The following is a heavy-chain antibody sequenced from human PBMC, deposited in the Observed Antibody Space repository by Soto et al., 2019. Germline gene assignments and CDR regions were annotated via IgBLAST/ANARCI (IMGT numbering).Heavy chain of an antibody. J-gene: IGHJ4*02. V-gene: IGHV1-18*01. Sequence: QVHLVQSGAEVKKPGASVKVSCKGSGYTFTTYGITWVRQAPGQGLEWMGWISAHNGNTNYAQKHQGRVTVTRDTSTSTAYMELRSLRSDDTDVYYCARGRYGDYWGRGALVTVSS. D-gene: IGHD1-1*01. CDR2: ISAHNGNT. CDR3: ARGRYGDY. CDR1: GYTFTTYG.